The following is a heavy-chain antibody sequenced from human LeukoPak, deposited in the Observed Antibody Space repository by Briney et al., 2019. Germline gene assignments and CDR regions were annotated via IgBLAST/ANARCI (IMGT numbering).Heavy chain of an antibody. J-gene: IGHJ4*02. D-gene: IGHD3-3*01. Sequence: KPSETLSLTCTVSGGSISSYYWSWIRQPAGKGLEWIGRIYTSGSTNYNPSLKSRVTMSVDTSKNQFSLKLSSVTAADTAVYYCARDLSNYDPGAVGVDYWGQGTLVTVSS. CDR1: GGSISSYY. V-gene: IGHV4-4*07. CDR3: ARDLSNYDPGAVGVDY. CDR2: IYTSGST.